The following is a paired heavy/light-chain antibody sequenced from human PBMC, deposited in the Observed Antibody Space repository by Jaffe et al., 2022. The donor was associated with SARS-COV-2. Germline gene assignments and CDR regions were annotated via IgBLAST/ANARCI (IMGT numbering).Light chain of an antibody. Sequence: DIQLTQSPSFLSASVGDRVTITCRASQGVNSYLAWYQQKPGTAPNLLIYAASTLQSGVPSRFSGSGSGTEFTLTISSLQPEDFTTYYCLQLNSYPLTFGGGTTVEIK. V-gene: IGKV1-9*01. CDR1: QGVNSY. CDR3: LQLNSYPLT. CDR2: AAS. J-gene: IGKJ4*01.
Heavy chain of an antibody. V-gene: IGHV2-5*02. CDR1: GFSVSTSGVG. CDR2: IYWDDNK. Sequence: QITLKESGPTLVKPTQTLTLTCTLSGFSVSTSGVGVGWIRQTPGRALEWLALIYWDDNKYYRPSLKSRLTITKDTSKNQVVLAMTNMDPVDTATYYCVRRLRFGSGNYFDYWGQGTLVTVSS. J-gene: IGHJ4*02. CDR3: VRRLRFGSGNYFDY. D-gene: IGHD5-12*01.